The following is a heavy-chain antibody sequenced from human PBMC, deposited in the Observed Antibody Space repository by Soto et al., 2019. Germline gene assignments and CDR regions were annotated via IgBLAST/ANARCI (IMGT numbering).Heavy chain of an antibody. V-gene: IGHV3-66*01. Sequence: GGSLRLSCAASGFTVSSNYMSWVRQAPGKGLEWVSFIYSDGSTYYADSVKGRFTISRDNSKNTLYLQMSSLRAEDTALYYCAKEYDSSGYYTDYWGQGTLVTVSS. D-gene: IGHD3-22*01. CDR3: AKEYDSSGYYTDY. CDR1: GFTVSSNY. J-gene: IGHJ4*02. CDR2: IYSDGST.